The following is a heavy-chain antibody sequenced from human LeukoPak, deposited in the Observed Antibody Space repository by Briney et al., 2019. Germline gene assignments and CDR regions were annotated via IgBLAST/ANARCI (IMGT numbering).Heavy chain of an antibody. CDR2: ITANGDAT. V-gene: IGHV3-23*01. D-gene: IGHD3-3*01. CDR3: ATFGVIVRNDYYDY. J-gene: IGHJ4*02. Sequence: PGGSLRLSCAGSGFIFRSYAVTWVRQAPGKGLEWVSSITANGDATYYADSVKGRFTISRDNSKNTLYLQMSSLRAEDTAVYYCATFGVIVRNDYYDYWGQGALVAVSS. CDR1: GFIFRSYA.